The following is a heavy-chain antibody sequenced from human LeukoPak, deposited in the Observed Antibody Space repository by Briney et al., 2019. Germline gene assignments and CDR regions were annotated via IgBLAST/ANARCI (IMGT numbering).Heavy chain of an antibody. J-gene: IGHJ4*02. Sequence: ASVKVSCKASGYTFTSYGISWVRQAPGQGLEWMGWISAYNGNTNYAQKLQGRVTMTTDTSTSTAYMELRGLRSDDTAVYYCARGSETAMVPLFDYWGQGTLVTVSS. CDR1: GYTFTSYG. V-gene: IGHV1-18*01. CDR3: ARGSETAMVPLFDY. D-gene: IGHD5-18*01. CDR2: ISAYNGNT.